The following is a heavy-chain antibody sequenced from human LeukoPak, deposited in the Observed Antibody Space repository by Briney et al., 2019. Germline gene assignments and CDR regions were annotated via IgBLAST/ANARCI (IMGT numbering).Heavy chain of an antibody. D-gene: IGHD1-26*01. CDR2: ISDSSSYI. Sequence: GGSLRLSCAASQLTHSSYRMSSTRQATGTGLEWVSSISDSSSYIYHADSVKGRFTISRDNAKNSVYLQMNSLRAEETATYYCTKGENGMDVWGQGTTVTVSS. V-gene: IGHV3-21*01. J-gene: IGHJ6*02. CDR1: QLTHSSYR. CDR3: TKGENGMDV.